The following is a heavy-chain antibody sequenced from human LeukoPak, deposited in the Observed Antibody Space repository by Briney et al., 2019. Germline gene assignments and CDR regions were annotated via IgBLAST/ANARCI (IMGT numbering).Heavy chain of an antibody. D-gene: IGHD5-18*01. CDR3: ARDGRDSYGYGDFDY. CDR2: ISGSGGST. Sequence: GGSLRLSCAASGFTFSTYAMSWVRQAPGKGLEWVSAISGSGGSTYYADSVKGRFTISRDNSKNTLYLQMNSLRAEDTAVYYCARDGRDSYGYGDFDYWGQGTLVTVSS. CDR1: GFTFSTYA. J-gene: IGHJ4*02. V-gene: IGHV3-23*01.